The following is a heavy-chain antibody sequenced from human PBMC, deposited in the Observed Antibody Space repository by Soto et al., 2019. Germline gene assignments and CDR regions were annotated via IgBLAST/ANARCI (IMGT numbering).Heavy chain of an antibody. V-gene: IGHV3-9*01. J-gene: IGHJ1*01. CDR1: GFTFDDYA. Sequence: GGSLRLSCAASGFTFDDYAMHWVRQAPGKGLEWVSGISWNSGSIGYADSVKGRFTISRDNAKNSLYLQMNSLRAEDTAVYYCARDSAEYSSSSGDFQHWGQGTLVTVSS. CDR3: ARDSAEYSSSSGDFQH. D-gene: IGHD6-6*01. CDR2: ISWNSGSI.